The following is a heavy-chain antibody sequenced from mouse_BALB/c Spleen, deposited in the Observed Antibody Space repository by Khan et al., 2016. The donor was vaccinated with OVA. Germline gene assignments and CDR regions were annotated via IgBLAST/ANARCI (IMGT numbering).Heavy chain of an antibody. J-gene: IGHJ2*01. V-gene: IGHV3-6*02. Sequence: VQLKESGPGLVKPSQSLSLTCSVTGYSITSGYYWNWIRQFPGNKLEWMGYISYDGSNNYNPSLKNRISITRDTSKNQFFLKLNSMTTEDTTTYYCARDYYGNGYFDYWGQGTTLTVSS. CDR1: GYSITSGYY. D-gene: IGHD1-1*01. CDR3: ARDYYGNGYFDY. CDR2: ISYDGSN.